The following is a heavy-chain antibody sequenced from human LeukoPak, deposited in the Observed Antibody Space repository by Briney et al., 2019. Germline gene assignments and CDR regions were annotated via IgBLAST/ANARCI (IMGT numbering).Heavy chain of an antibody. Sequence: ASVKVSCKASGGTFSSYAISWVRQAPGQGLEWMGWISAYNGNTNYAQKLQGRVTMTTDTSTSTAYMELRSLRSDDTAVYYCARDESSGWYVYDYWGQGTLVTVSS. V-gene: IGHV1-18*01. CDR1: GGTFSSYA. CDR3: ARDESSGWYVYDY. D-gene: IGHD6-19*01. CDR2: ISAYNGNT. J-gene: IGHJ4*02.